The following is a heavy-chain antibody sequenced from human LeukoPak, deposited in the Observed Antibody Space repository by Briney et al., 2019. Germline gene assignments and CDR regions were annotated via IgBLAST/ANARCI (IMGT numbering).Heavy chain of an antibody. CDR1: GFTFSSYS. CDR3: ARDLLSSSDDAFDI. CDR2: ISSSSSYI. D-gene: IGHD6-13*01. V-gene: IGHV3-21*01. Sequence: GGSLRLSCAASGFTFSSYSMNWVRQAPGKGLEWVSPISSSSSYIYYAVSVKGRFTISRDNAKNSLYLQMNSLRAEDTAVYYCARDLLSSSDDAFDIWGQGTMVAVSS. J-gene: IGHJ3*02.